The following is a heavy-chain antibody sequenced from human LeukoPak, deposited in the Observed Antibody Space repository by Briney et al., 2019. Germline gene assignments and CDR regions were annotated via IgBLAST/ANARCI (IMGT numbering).Heavy chain of an antibody. CDR2: ISSSGSTI. D-gene: IGHD2-15*01. J-gene: IGHJ4*02. V-gene: IGHV3-11*04. CDR1: GFTFSDYY. Sequence: PGGSLRLSCAASGFTFSDYYMSWIRQAPGKGLEWVSYISSSGSTIYYADSVKGRFTISRDNAKNSLYLQMNSLRAEDTAVYYCASLSTIVVVVAATPNYFDYWGQGTLVTVSS. CDR3: ASLSTIVVVVAATPNYFDY.